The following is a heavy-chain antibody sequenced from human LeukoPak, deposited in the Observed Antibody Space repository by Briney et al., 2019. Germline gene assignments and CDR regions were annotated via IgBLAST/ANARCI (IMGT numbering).Heavy chain of an antibody. J-gene: IGHJ3*02. CDR3: ARDPNGDYVGAFEM. D-gene: IGHD4-17*01. CDR1: GFTFRSYW. Sequence: GGSLRLSCAASGFTFRSYWMIWVRQAPGRGLEWVSAIRSGGGGTLYADSVKGRFTISRDNSKNTLFLQMNNMRAEDTAVYYCARDPNGDYVGAFEMWGPGTRVTVS. CDR2: IRSGGGGT. V-gene: IGHV3-23*01.